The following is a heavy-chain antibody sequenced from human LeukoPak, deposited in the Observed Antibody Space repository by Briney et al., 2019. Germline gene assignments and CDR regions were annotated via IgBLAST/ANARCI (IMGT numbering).Heavy chain of an antibody. CDR2: IYYSGST. CDR1: VGSISSGGYY. Sequence: SQTLSLTCTFSVGSISSGGYYWSWIPQHPGKGLEWIGYIYYSGSTYYNPSLKSRVTISVDTSKNQFSLKLSSVTAADTAVYYCARGKSITMVRDDAFDIWGQGTMVTVSS. J-gene: IGHJ3*02. CDR3: ARGKSITMVRDDAFDI. D-gene: IGHD3-10*01. V-gene: IGHV4-31*03.